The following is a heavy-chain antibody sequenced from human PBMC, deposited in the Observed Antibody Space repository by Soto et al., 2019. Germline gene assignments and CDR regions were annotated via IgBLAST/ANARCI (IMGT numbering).Heavy chain of an antibody. CDR3: AKTGYYYGSGEVDY. CDR1: GFTFSSYG. CDR2: ISYDGSNK. D-gene: IGHD3-10*01. Sequence: GGSLRLSCAASGFTFSSYGMHWVRQAPGKGLEWVAVISYDGSNKYYADSVKGRFTISRDNSKNTLYLQMNSLRAEDTAVYYCAKTGYYYGSGEVDYWGQGTLVTVSS. V-gene: IGHV3-30*18. J-gene: IGHJ4*02.